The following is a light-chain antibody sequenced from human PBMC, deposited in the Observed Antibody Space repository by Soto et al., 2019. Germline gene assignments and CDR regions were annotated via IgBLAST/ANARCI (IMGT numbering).Light chain of an antibody. J-gene: IGKJ2*01. Sequence: EIVLTQSPGTLSLSPGERATLSCRASQSVSSIYLAWYQQKPGQAPRLLIYGASNRATGIPDRFSGSGSGTDFTLTISRLEPEDFAVYYCQQYGGSPPNTFGQGTKLEIK. V-gene: IGKV3-20*01. CDR2: GAS. CDR3: QQYGGSPPNT. CDR1: QSVSSIY.